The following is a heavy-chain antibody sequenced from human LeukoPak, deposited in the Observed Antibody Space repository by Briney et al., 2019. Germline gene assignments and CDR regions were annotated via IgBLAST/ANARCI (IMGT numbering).Heavy chain of an antibody. D-gene: IGHD3-9*01. CDR3: ARADISTGYDAFDI. CDR1: GYTFTGYY. V-gene: IGHV1-2*04. Sequence: ASVKVSCKASGYTFTGYYMHWVRQAPGQGLEWMGWINPNSGGTNYAQKFQGWVTMTRDTSISTAYVEVSRLRSDDTAVYYCARADISTGYDAFDIWGQGTMVTVSS. J-gene: IGHJ3*02. CDR2: INPNSGGT.